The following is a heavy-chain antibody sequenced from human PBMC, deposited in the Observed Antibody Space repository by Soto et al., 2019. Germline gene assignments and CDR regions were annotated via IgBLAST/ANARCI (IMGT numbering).Heavy chain of an antibody. J-gene: IGHJ4*02. D-gene: IGHD2-21*02. Sequence: ASVKVSCKTSGYNFIAYYIYWVRQAPGQGPEWMGMINPSSGATNIAQKFQGRITVTSDSSTNIAYLQLSSLRSEDAAVYYCAKYCGGDCRHFDAWGQGTRVTVSS. CDR3: AKYCGGDCRHFDA. CDR1: GYNFIAYY. V-gene: IGHV1-46*01. CDR2: INPSSGAT.